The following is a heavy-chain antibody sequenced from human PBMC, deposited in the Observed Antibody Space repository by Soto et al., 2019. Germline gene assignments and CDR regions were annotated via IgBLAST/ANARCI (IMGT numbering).Heavy chain of an antibody. CDR1: GLTFSSHP. CDR2: IAESGGGT. D-gene: IGHD1-26*01. Sequence: PGGSLRLSCTASGLTFSSHPMSWVRQAPGRGLEWVSAIAESGGGTAYVDSVKGRFTISRDNAKNRLYLQMNSLRAEDTAVYYCANRLGTYFLSGLPFDIWGQGTMVTVSS. V-gene: IGHV3-23*01. J-gene: IGHJ3*02. CDR3: ANRLGTYFLSGLPFDI.